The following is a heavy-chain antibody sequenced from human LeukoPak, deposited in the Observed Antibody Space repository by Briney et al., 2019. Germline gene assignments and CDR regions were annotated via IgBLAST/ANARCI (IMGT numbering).Heavy chain of an antibody. Sequence: PGGSLRLSCAASGFTVSTYYMTWVRQAPGKGLEWVSIIYSGGSTYYADSVKGRFTISRDNSKSTLYLQMNSLRAEDTAVYYCARGTWEYFQHWGQGTLVTVSS. J-gene: IGHJ1*01. CDR2: IYSGGST. CDR3: ARGTWEYFQH. D-gene: IGHD2-8*01. V-gene: IGHV3-66*01. CDR1: GFTVSTYY.